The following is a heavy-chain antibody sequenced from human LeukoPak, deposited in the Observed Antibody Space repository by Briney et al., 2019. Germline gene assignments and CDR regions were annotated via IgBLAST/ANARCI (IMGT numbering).Heavy chain of an antibody. CDR3: ARGPYYYDSSGLRGYFDY. CDR1: GGSFSGYY. V-gene: IGHV4-34*01. Sequence: PSETLSLTCAVYGGSFSGYYWSWIRQPPGKGLEWIGEINHSGSTNYNPSLKSRVTISVDTSKNQFSLKLSSVTAADTAVYYCARGPYYYDSSGLRGYFDYWGQGTLVTVSS. J-gene: IGHJ4*02. D-gene: IGHD3-22*01. CDR2: INHSGST.